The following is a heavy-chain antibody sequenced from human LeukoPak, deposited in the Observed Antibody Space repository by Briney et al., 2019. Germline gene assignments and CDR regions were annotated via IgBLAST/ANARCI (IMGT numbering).Heavy chain of an antibody. V-gene: IGHV4-39*07. CDR2: IYYSGST. CDR3: ARGDLTESFDY. CDR1: GGSISSSSYY. D-gene: IGHD1-26*01. J-gene: IGHJ4*02. Sequence: PSETLSLTCTVSGGSISSSSYYWGWIRQPPGKGLEWIGSIYYSGSTYYNPSLKSRVTISVDTSKNQFSLKLSSVTAADTAVYYCARGDLTESFDYWGQGTLVTVSS.